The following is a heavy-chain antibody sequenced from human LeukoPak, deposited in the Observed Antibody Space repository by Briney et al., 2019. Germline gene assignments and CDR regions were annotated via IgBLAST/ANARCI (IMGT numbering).Heavy chain of an antibody. CDR1: GLTFSSYS. Sequence: GGSLRLSCAASGLTFSSYSRNWVRQGPGKGLMWFSSISSSSSYIYYADSVKGRFTISRDNAKNSLYLQMNSLRAEDTAVYYCARDRNGDYGGDAFDIWGQGTMVTVSS. CDR2: ISSSSSYI. V-gene: IGHV3-21*01. D-gene: IGHD4-17*01. J-gene: IGHJ3*02. CDR3: ARDRNGDYGGDAFDI.